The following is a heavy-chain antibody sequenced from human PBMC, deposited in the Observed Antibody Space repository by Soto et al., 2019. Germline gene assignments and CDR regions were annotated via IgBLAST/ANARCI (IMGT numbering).Heavy chain of an antibody. CDR3: ARGKGPMVRGVKLYYSYGMDV. CDR2: ISAYNGNT. J-gene: IGHJ6*02. V-gene: IGHV1-18*01. Sequence: QVQLVQSGAEVKKPGASVKVSCKASGYTFTSYGISWVRQAPGQGLEWMGWISAYNGNTNYAQKLQGRVTMTTDTYRSTAYMELRRLRSDDTAVYYCARGKGPMVRGVKLYYSYGMDVWGQGTTVTVSS. D-gene: IGHD3-10*01. CDR1: GYTFTSYG.